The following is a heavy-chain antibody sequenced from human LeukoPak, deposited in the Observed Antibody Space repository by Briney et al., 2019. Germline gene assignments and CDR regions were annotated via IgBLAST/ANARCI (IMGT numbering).Heavy chain of an antibody. V-gene: IGHV4-4*07. CDR3: AREMGGYHNWFDP. CDR1: GGSISSTY. J-gene: IGHJ5*02. D-gene: IGHD3-22*01. Sequence: SETLSLTCTVSGGSISSTYWRGIRQPAGKGLELIRTMYTSDSTNYHPSLKSRVTISVDTSKNHFSLHLSSVTAADTAVYYCAREMGGYHNWFDPWGQGTRVTVSS. CDR2: MYTSDST.